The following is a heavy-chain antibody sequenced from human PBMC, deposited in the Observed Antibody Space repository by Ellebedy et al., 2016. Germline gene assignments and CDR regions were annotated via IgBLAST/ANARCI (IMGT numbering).Heavy chain of an antibody. CDR1: GFTFSSYG. V-gene: IGHV3-30*18. Sequence: GGSLRLXCAASGFTFSSYGMHWVRQAPGKGLEWVAVISYDGSNKYYADSVKGRFTISRDNSKNTLYLQMNSLRAENTAVYYCAKRGRDYGDYVALYYYYGMDVWGQGTTVTVSS. CDR2: ISYDGSNK. CDR3: AKRGRDYGDYVALYYYYGMDV. D-gene: IGHD4-17*01. J-gene: IGHJ6*02.